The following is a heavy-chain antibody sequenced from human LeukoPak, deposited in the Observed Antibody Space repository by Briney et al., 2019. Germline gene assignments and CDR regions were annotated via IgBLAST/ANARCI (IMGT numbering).Heavy chain of an antibody. J-gene: IGHJ4*02. CDR1: GYTFTSYY. Sequence: ASVKVSCKASGYTFTSYYMHWVRQAPGQGLEWMGIINPSGGSTSYAQKFQGRVTMTRDMSTSTVYMELSSLRSEDTAVYYCARSRYGSGSYAPIDYWDQGTLVTASS. V-gene: IGHV1-46*01. D-gene: IGHD3-10*01. CDR3: ARSRYGSGSYAPIDY. CDR2: INPSGGST.